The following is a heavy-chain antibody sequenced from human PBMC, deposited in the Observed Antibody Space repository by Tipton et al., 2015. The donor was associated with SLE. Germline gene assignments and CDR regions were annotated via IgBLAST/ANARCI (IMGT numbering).Heavy chain of an antibody. CDR1: GGSISSSSYY. D-gene: IGHD6-13*01. CDR2: IYYSGST. V-gene: IGHV4-39*01. J-gene: IGHJ4*02. Sequence: TLSLTCTVSGGSISSSSYYWGWIRQPPGKGLEWIGSIYYSGSTYYNPSLKSRVTISVDTSKNQFSLKLSSVTAADTAVYYCARFDGYNSSRWFDYWGQGTLVTVSS. CDR3: ARFDGYNSSRWFDY.